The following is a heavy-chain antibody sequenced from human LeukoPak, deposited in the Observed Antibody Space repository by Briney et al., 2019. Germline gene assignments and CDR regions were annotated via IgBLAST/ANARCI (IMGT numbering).Heavy chain of an antibody. D-gene: IGHD2-2*01. Sequence: PSETLSLTCTVSGGSISSYYWSWIRQAPGKGLEWIGYIYYSGSTNYNPSLKSRVTISVDTSKNQFSLKLSSVTAADTAVYYCARGRRSLVVVVVPAARNRSYYYYMDVWGKGTTVTVSS. V-gene: IGHV4-59*01. J-gene: IGHJ6*03. CDR2: IYYSGST. CDR3: ARGRRSLVVVVVPAARNRSYYYYMDV. CDR1: GGSISSYY.